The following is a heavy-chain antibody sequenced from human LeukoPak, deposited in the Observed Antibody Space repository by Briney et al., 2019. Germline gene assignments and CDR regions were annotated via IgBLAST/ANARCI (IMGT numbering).Heavy chain of an antibody. CDR2: IYPGDSDT. J-gene: IGHJ4*02. CDR1: GYIFSIYW. Sequence: LGESRKISCKGSGYIFSIYWIAWVRQMPGKGLEWMGIIYPGDSDTRYSPSFQGQVTISADRSISTAYLQWSSLKASDSAMYYCARSHDSGGYVPLDYWGQGALVTVSS. CDR3: ARSHDSGGYVPLDY. V-gene: IGHV5-51*01. D-gene: IGHD3-22*01.